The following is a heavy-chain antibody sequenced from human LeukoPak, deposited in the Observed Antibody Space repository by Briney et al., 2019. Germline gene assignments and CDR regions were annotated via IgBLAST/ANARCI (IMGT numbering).Heavy chain of an antibody. CDR2: IYYSGST. Sequence: PSETLSLTCTVSGASISSSTYYWGWIRQPPGKGLEWIGSIYYSGSTYYNPSLKSRVTISVDTSKNQFSLKLSSVTAADTAVYYCARVSDYDILTGYYTLFDYWGQGTLVTVSS. V-gene: IGHV4-39*07. CDR3: ARVSDYDILTGYYTLFDY. CDR1: GASISSSTYY. D-gene: IGHD3-9*01. J-gene: IGHJ4*02.